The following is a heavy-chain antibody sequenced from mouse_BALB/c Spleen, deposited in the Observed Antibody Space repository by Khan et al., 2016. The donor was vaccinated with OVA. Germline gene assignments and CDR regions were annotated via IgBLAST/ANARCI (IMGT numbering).Heavy chain of an antibody. V-gene: IGHV3-6*02. D-gene: IGHD3-1*01. J-gene: IGHJ3*01. CDR3: PRGGSSGPAWFTY. Sequence: EVQLQESGPGLVKSSQSLSLTCSVTGYSITSGYFWNWIRQFPGNNLEWMGYIRYDGDSNYNPSLKNRISITRDTSTMHCCLRLNSVTPEDTATETIPRGGSSGPAWFTYWGQGTLVTVSA. CDR2: IRYDGDS. CDR1: GYSITSGYF.